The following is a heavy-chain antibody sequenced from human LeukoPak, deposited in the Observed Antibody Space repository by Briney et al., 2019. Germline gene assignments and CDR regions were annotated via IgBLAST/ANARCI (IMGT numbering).Heavy chain of an antibody. CDR3: ARDWGSGYYSDAFDI. CDR1: GGSFSNYF. D-gene: IGHD3-22*01. Sequence: PSETLSLTCAVYGGSFSNYFWSWIRQSPGKGLEWIGEINHNGSTNYNPSLKSRVTISIDTSKNQFSLKLSSVTAADTAVYYCARDWGSGYYSDAFDIWGQGTMVTVSS. V-gene: IGHV4-34*01. CDR2: INHNGST. J-gene: IGHJ3*02.